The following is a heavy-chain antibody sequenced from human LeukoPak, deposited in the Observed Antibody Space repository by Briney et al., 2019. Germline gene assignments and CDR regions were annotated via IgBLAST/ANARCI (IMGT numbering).Heavy chain of an antibody. CDR2: IYYSGST. J-gene: IGHJ6*03. CDR3: ARWRGVPPYGSGSYYIGYYYYMDV. CDR1: GGSISSYY. V-gene: IGHV4-59*01. D-gene: IGHD3-10*01. Sequence: SETLSLTCTVSGGSISSYYWSWIRQPPGKGLEWIGYIYYSGSTNYNPSLKSRVTISVDTSKNQFSLKLSSVTAADTAVYYCARWRGVPPYGSGSYYIGYYYYMDVWGKGTTVTVSS.